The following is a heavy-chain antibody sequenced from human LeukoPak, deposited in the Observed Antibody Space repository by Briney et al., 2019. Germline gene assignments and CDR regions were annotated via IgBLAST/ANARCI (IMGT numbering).Heavy chain of an antibody. CDR1: GFTFSSYA. J-gene: IGHJ4*02. CDR2: ISGSGGST. Sequence: QPGGSLRLSCAASGFTFSSYAMSWVRQAPGKGLEWVSAISGSGGSTYYADSVKGRFTISRDNSKNTLYLQINSLRAGDTAIYYCAKGANYGDFLYFDCWGQGTLVTVSS. V-gene: IGHV3-23*01. D-gene: IGHD4-17*01. CDR3: AKGANYGDFLYFDC.